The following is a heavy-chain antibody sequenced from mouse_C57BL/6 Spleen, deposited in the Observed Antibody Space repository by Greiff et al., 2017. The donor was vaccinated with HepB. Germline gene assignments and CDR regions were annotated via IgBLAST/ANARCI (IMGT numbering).Heavy chain of an antibody. CDR1: GYTFTDYE. D-gene: IGHD1-1*01. Sequence: QVQLQQSGAELVRPGASVTLSCKASGYTFTDYEMHWVKQTPVHGLEWIGAIYPETGGTAYNQKFKGKAILTADKSSSTAYMELRSLTSEDSAVYYCTRSGYYGSSYYYAMDYWGQGTSVTVSS. CDR2: IYPETGGT. CDR3: TRSGYYGSSYYYAMDY. J-gene: IGHJ4*01. V-gene: IGHV1-15*01.